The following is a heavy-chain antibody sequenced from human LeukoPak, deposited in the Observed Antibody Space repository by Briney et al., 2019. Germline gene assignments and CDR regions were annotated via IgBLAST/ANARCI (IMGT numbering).Heavy chain of an antibody. CDR3: STDSGRSYFYFDF. V-gene: IGHV1-24*01. D-gene: IGHD3-10*01. CDR1: GFGLSVLS. CDR2: IRPETGEP. Sequence: ASVKVSCKISGFGLSVLSIHWMRQAPGKGLEWVGGIRPETGEPIFAQKFRGRVTTTEDTFTDTGYLELRGLTSEDTAVYYCSTDSGRSYFYFDFWGQGTLVTVSS. J-gene: IGHJ4*02.